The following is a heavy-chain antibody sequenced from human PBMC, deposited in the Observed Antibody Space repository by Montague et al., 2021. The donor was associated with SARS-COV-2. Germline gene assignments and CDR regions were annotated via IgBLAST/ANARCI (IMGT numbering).Heavy chain of an antibody. J-gene: IGHJ5*01. V-gene: IGHV4-39*07. Sequence: SETLSLTCTMSGGSITYSSYYWGWNRLPPGKGLEWIGRIYYSGTAYYNASLKSRVTMSLDMSKNQLSLRLKSTTAADTAVYFCARASFYYGSGSHYNNWFDSWGQGTVVTVSS. D-gene: IGHD3-10*01. CDR3: ARASFYYGSGSHYNNWFDS. CDR2: IYYSGTA. CDR1: GGSITYSSYY.